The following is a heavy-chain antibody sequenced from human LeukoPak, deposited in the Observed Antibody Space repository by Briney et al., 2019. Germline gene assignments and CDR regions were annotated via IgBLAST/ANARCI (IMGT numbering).Heavy chain of an antibody. CDR3: ARTWYSSSWYYWFDP. D-gene: IGHD6-13*01. CDR1: SGSISTSNYY. Sequence: PSETLSLTCTVSSGSISTSNYYWGWVRQPPGKALEWIGNIFYSGSTYYSPSLKSRVTISLDTSKNQFSLKLSSVTAADTAVYYCARTWYSSSWYYWFDPWGQGTLVTVSS. V-gene: IGHV4-39*07. J-gene: IGHJ5*02. CDR2: IFYSGST.